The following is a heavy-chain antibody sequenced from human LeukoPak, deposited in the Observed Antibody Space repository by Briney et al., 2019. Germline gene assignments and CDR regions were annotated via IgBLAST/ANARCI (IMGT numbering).Heavy chain of an antibody. Sequence: GGSLRLXCAASGFTFSSYAMHWVRQAPGKGLEYVSAISSNGGSTYYANSVKGRFTISRDNSKNTLYLQMGSLRAEDMAVYYCARARRPYYYDSSGYYVLDYWGQGTLVTVSS. J-gene: IGHJ4*02. CDR2: ISSNGGST. CDR1: GFTFSSYA. V-gene: IGHV3-64*01. CDR3: ARARRPYYYDSSGYYVLDY. D-gene: IGHD3-22*01.